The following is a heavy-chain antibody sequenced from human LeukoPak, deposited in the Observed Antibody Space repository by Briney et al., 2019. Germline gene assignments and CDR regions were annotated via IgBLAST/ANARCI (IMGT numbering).Heavy chain of an antibody. D-gene: IGHD4-23*01. J-gene: IGHJ4*02. CDR3: ARGPTTVGHREVY. CDR2: VNLQGSN. V-gene: IGHV4-4*02. CDR1: GGSITNTNY. Sequence: SGTLSLTCGVSGGSITNTNYWTWVRQPPGKGLEWIGEVNLQGSNNYNPSLMGRVAISVGTSENHISLQLTSVTAADTAVYYCARGPTTVGHREVYWGQGTLVTVSS.